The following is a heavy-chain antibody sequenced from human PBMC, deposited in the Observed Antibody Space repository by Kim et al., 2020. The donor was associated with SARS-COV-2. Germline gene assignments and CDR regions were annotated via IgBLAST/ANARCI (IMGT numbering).Heavy chain of an antibody. Sequence: SETLSLTCAVSGGSISSSNWWSWVRQPPGKGLEWIGEIYHSGSTNYNPSLKSRVTISVDKSKNQFSLKLSSVTAADTAVYYCARVVSPVRLLSYYYGMDVWGQGTTVTVSS. D-gene: IGHD2-15*01. CDR1: GGSISSSNW. J-gene: IGHJ6*02. V-gene: IGHV4-4*02. CDR2: IYHSGST. CDR3: ARVVSPVRLLSYYYGMDV.